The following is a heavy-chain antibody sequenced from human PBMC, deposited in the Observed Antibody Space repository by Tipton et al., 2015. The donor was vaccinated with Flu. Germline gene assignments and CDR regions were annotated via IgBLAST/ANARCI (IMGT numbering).Heavy chain of an antibody. V-gene: IGHV4-59*01. CDR2: VYYTGST. CDR3: ARRDYSNYVSEPRNWFDP. J-gene: IGHJ5*02. Sequence: TLSLTCSVSGGSISTNYWSWIRQPPGKGLEWIGYVYYTGSTNYNPSLNSRVTISVDTSKNRFSLMLNSVTAADTAVYYCARRDYSNYVSEPRNWFDPWGQGALVTVSS. D-gene: IGHD4-11*01. CDR1: GGSISTNY.